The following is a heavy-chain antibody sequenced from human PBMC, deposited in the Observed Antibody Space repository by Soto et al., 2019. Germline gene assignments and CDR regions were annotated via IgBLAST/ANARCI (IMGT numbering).Heavy chain of an antibody. CDR1: GFTFSSYA. D-gene: IGHD1-1*01. V-gene: IGHV3-30-3*01. J-gene: IGHJ4*02. Sequence: GGSLRLSWAASGFTFSSYAMHWVRKATGKGLEWVAVISYDGSNKYYADSVKGRFTISRDNSKNKLYLQMNSLRAEDTAVYYCASGPTGITTLDXWGQRPLVAASX. CDR2: ISYDGSNK. CDR3: ASGPTGITTLDX.